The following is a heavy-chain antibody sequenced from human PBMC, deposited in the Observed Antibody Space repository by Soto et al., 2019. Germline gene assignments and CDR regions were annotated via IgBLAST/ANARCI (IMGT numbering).Heavy chain of an antibody. Sequence: GGSLRLSCAASGFSLSNNGMHWVRQAPGKGLEWVAVISYDGNNKYYADSVKGRFIISRDNSKNTVYLEMNNLRAEDTAMYYCAKGGSGNYLTYYYYGMDVWGQGTTVTVSS. CDR3: AKGGSGNYLTYYYYGMDV. CDR1: GFSLSNNG. V-gene: IGHV3-30*18. J-gene: IGHJ6*02. CDR2: ISYDGNNK. D-gene: IGHD3-22*01.